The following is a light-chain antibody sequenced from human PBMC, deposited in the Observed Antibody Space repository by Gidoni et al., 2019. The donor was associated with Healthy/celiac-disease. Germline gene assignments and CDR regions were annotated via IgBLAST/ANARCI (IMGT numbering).Light chain of an antibody. V-gene: IGKV1-8*01. J-gene: IGKJ4*01. CDR2: AAS. CDR1: QGISSY. Sequence: AIEMTQSPSSFSASTGDRVTITWRASQGISSYLAWYQQKPGKAPKLLIYAASTLQSGVPSRFSGSGSGTDFTLTISCLQSEDFATYYCQQYYSYPPTFGGXTKVEIK. CDR3: QQYYSYPPT.